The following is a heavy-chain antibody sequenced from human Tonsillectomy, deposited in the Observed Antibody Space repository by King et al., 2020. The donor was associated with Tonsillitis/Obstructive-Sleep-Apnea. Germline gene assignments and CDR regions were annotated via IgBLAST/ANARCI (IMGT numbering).Heavy chain of an antibody. Sequence: VQLVESGGGVVQPGGSLRLSCAASGFTLDDFAMHWVRQAPGKGLEWVSLINGDGGSTYYEDSVKGRFTISRDNRKNSLYLQMNSLRAVDTALYYCAKGNGYNNLDAFDIWGQGTMVTVSS. CDR2: INGDGGST. D-gene: IGHD5-24*01. CDR3: AKGNGYNNLDAFDI. CDR1: GFTLDDFA. V-gene: IGHV3-43*02. J-gene: IGHJ3*02.